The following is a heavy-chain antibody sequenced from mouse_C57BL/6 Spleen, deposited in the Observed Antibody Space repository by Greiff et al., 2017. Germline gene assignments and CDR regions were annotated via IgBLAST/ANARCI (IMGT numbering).Heavy chain of an antibody. CDR1: GFTFSDYG. J-gene: IGHJ4*01. Sequence: VQLKESGGGLVKPGGSLKLSCAASGFTFSDYGMHWVRQAPEKGLEWVAYISSGSSTIYYADTVKGRFTISRDNAKNTLFLQMTSLRSEDTAMYYCARALAFSSYYAMDYWGQGTSVTVSS. CDR3: ARALAFSSYYAMDY. CDR2: ISSGSSTI. V-gene: IGHV5-17*01.